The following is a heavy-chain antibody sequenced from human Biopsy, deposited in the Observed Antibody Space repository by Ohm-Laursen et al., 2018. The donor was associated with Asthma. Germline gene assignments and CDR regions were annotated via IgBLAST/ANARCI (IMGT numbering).Heavy chain of an antibody. V-gene: IGHV1-3*04. CDR1: GYNFISLA. CDR2: VNTGNGDT. CDR3: ARTYYDFLTGQVKDVFGV. Sequence: ASVKVSCKASGYNFISLAIHWVRQAPGQRLEWMDWVNTGNGDTKYSQKFQGRVTITRDTSASTAYMELRSLRSEDTATYYCARTYYDFLTGQVKDVFGVWGQGTMVTVSS. J-gene: IGHJ3*01. D-gene: IGHD3-9*01.